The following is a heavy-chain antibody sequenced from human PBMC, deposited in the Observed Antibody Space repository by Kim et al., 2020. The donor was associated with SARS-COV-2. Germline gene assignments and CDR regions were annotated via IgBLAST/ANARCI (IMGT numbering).Heavy chain of an antibody. CDR1: GFNFNNLA. V-gene: IGHV3-23*01. J-gene: IGHJ1*01. D-gene: IGHD2-21*02. CDR2: ISGTGYQT. CDR3: AKDVDGTANAWYFHH. Sequence: GGSLRLSCEGSGFNFNNLAMSWVRQARGKGLEWVASISGTGYQTFYSESVKGRFTISRDNVRKTLSLQMRSLTSADTAMYFCAKDVDGTANAWYFHHWG.